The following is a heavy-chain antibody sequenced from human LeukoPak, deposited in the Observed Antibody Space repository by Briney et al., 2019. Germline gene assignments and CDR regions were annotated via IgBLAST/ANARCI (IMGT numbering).Heavy chain of an antibody. CDR2: FDPEDGET. V-gene: IGHV1-24*01. CDR1: GYTLTELS. J-gene: IGHJ6*04. Sequence: ASVKVSCKVSGYTLTELSMHWVRQAPGKGLEWMGGFDPEDGETIYAQKFQGRVTMTEDTSTDTAYMELSSLRSEDTAVYYCARAPGGYSSSWGNLYYYYYGMDVWGKGTTVTVSS. CDR3: ARAPGGYSSSWGNLYYYYYGMDV. D-gene: IGHD6-13*01.